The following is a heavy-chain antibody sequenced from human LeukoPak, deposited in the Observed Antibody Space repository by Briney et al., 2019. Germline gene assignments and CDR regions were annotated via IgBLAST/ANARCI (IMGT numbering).Heavy chain of an antibody. CDR2: IYYSGST. CDR1: GGSISSYY. CDR3: VRLRSSWCGEFYYFDY. D-gene: IGHD3-10*01. V-gene: IGHV4-59*01. Sequence: PSETLSLTCTVSGGSISSYYWSWIRQPPGKGLEWIGYIYYSGSTNYNPSLKRRVTISVDTSKNQFSLKLSSVTAADTAVYYCVRLRSSWCGEFYYFDYWGQGTLVTVSS. J-gene: IGHJ4*02.